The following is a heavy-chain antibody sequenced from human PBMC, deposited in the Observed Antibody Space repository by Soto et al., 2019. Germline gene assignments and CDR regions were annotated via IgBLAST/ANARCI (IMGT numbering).Heavy chain of an antibody. V-gene: IGHV3-21*01. J-gene: IGHJ6*02. CDR3: LRDMLYSSSRYVHYYYYGMDV. CDR1: GFTFSSYS. D-gene: IGHD6-13*01. Sequence: PGGSLRLSCAASGFTFSSYSMNWVRQAPGKGLEWVSSISSSSSYIYYADSVKGRFTISRDNAKNSLYLQMNSLRAEDTAVYYCLRDMLYSSSRYVHYYYYGMDVWGQGTTVTVSS. CDR2: ISSSSSYI.